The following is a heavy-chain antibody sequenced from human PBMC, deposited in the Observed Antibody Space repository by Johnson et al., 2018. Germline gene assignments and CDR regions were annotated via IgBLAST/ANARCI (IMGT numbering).Heavy chain of an antibody. D-gene: IGHD6-13*01. Sequence: VQLVQSGGGLVQPGRSLRLSCAASGFTFDDYAMHWVRQAPGKGLEWVSSISACTSFIYYADSVTGLFTISSDNAMDSLYLQMNSLRAEDTAVFYCAREGSSWSNDAFDIWGQGTMVTVSS. CDR2: ISACTSFI. CDR3: AREGSSWSNDAFDI. V-gene: IGHV3-21*01. CDR1: GFTFDDYA. J-gene: IGHJ3*02.